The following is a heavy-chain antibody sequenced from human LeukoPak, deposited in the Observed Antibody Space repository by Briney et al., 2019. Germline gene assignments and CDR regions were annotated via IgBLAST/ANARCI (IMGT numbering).Heavy chain of an antibody. J-gene: IGHJ4*02. CDR2: ISPSGTT. Sequence: ASVTVSFKASGYTFSIYYMHWVRQAPGQGLEWMGQISPSGTTTYAQKFQGRVTMTRDTSTSTVNMELSDLTSEDSAAYHCAKDSGAYGPDYWGQGTLLTVSS. V-gene: IGHV1-46*01. D-gene: IGHD3-10*01. CDR1: GYTFSIYY. CDR3: AKDSGAYGPDY.